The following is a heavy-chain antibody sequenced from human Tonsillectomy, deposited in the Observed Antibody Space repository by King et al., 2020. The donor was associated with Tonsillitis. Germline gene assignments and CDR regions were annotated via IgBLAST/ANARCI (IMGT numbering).Heavy chain of an antibody. V-gene: IGHV3-48*03. CDR3: AGVPAHYSSAAIDY. J-gene: IGHJ4*02. CDR2: ISSSGNII. Sequence: VQLVESGGGLVQPGGSLRLSCAASGFTFNNYEMNWVRQAPGKGLEWVSYISSSGNIIYFANSVKGRFTISRDNAKNSVYLQMNSLRAEDTAVYYCAGVPAHYSSAAIDYWGQGTLVTVSS. CDR1: GFTFNNYE. D-gene: IGHD6-19*01.